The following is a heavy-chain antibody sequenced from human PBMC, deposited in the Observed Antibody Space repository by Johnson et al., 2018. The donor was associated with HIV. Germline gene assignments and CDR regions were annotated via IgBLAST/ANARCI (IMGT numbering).Heavy chain of an antibody. J-gene: IGHJ3*02. CDR3: ARGRKTVTTVRPAAFDM. CDR1: GFTFSSYG. D-gene: IGHD4-17*01. V-gene: IGHV3-30*03. Sequence: QVQLVESGGGVVQPGRSLRLSCAASGFTFSSYGMHWVRQAPGKGLEWVAVISYDGANKYYSGSVRGRFTISRDNSRNTLNLQMDSLRAEDTAVYYCARGRKTVTTVRPAAFDMWGQGTMVTVSS. CDR2: ISYDGANK.